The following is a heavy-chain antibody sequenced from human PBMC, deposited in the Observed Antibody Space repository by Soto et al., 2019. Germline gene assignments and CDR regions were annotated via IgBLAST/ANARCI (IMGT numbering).Heavy chain of an antibody. CDR1: GGSFSGYY. J-gene: IGHJ6*01. CDR3: ARTRGRWLRSSYYYYGMDV. V-gene: IGHV4-34*01. CDR2: INHSGST. Sequence: QVQLQQWGAGLLKPSETLSLTCAVYGGSFSGYYWSWIRQPPGKGLEWIGEINHSGSTNYNPSLKSRVTISVDTSKNQFSLKLSSVTAADTAVYYCARTRGRWLRSSYYYYGMDVW. D-gene: IGHD5-12*01.